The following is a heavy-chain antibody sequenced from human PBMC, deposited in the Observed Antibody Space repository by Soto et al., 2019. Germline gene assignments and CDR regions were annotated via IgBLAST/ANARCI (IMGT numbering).Heavy chain of an antibody. J-gene: IGHJ6*02. V-gene: IGHV3-30-3*01. D-gene: IGHD3-9*01. CDR1: GFTFSSYA. Sequence: QVQLVESGGGVVQPGRSLRLYCAASGFTFSSYAMHWVRQAPGKGLEWVAVISYDGSNKYYADSVKGRFTISRDNSKNTLYLQMNSLRADDTAVYYCARVNLLTDYYYGMDVWGQGTTVTVSS. CDR2: ISYDGSNK. CDR3: ARVNLLTDYYYGMDV.